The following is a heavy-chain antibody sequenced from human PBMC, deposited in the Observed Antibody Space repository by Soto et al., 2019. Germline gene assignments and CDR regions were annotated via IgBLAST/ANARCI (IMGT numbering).Heavy chain of an antibody. Sequence: SLRLSCTASGFTFGDYAMSWFRQAPGKGLEWVGFIRSKAYGGTTEYAASVKGRFTISRDDSKSIAYLQMNSLKTEDTAVYYCTRGDSSSWYDYYYGMDVWGQGTTVTVYS. D-gene: IGHD6-13*01. CDR1: GFTFGDYA. V-gene: IGHV3-49*03. CDR2: IRSKAYGGTT. J-gene: IGHJ6*02. CDR3: TRGDSSSWYDYYYGMDV.